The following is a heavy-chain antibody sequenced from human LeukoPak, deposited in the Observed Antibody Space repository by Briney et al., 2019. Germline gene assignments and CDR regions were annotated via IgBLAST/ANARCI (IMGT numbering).Heavy chain of an antibody. CDR2: IYSGGGT. J-gene: IGHJ4*02. CDR1: GFTVSSNY. Sequence: GGSLRLSCAASGFTVSSNYMSWVRQAPGKGLEWVSVIYSGGGTYYADSVKGRFTISRDNAKNSLYLQINNLRAEDTAVYYCARSRDKNTYGYAYWGQGTLVTVSS. V-gene: IGHV3-53*01. CDR3: ARSRDKNTYGYAY. D-gene: IGHD5-18*01.